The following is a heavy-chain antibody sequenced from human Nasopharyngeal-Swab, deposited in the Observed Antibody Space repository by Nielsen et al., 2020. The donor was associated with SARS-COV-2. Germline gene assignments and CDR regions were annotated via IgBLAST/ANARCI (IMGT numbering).Heavy chain of an antibody. CDR1: GFTFSSYG. Sequence: GESLKISCAASGFTFSSYGMHWVRQAPGKGLEWVAVIWYDGSNKYYADSVKGRFTISRDNSKNTLYLQMNSLRAEDTAVYYCARDSGGNIDYWGQGTLVTVSS. CDR3: ARDSGGNIDY. V-gene: IGHV3-33*01. D-gene: IGHD4-23*01. CDR2: IWYDGSNK. J-gene: IGHJ4*02.